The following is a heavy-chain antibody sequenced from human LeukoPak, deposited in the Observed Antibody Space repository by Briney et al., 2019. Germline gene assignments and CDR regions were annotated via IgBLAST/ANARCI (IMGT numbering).Heavy chain of an antibody. J-gene: IGHJ4*02. CDR1: GGSISSSRYY. V-gene: IGHV4-39*07. D-gene: IGHD3-22*01. Sequence: PSETLSLTCTVSGGSISSSRYYWGWIRQPPGKGLEWIGEINHGGSTNYNPSLKSRVTISVDTSKNQFSLKVSSVTAADTAIYYCARGASLYLYESSGYSDYWGQGALVTVSS. CDR3: ARGASLYLYESSGYSDY. CDR2: INHGGST.